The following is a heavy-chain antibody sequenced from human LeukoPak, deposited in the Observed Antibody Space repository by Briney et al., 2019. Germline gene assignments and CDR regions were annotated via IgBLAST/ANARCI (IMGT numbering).Heavy chain of an antibody. J-gene: IGHJ4*02. CDR2: ISSSGSYI. CDR1: GFTFKSTF. V-gene: IGHV3-21*01. D-gene: IGHD4-17*01. Sequence: GGSLRLSCAVSGFTFKSTFMNWVRQAPGKGLELVSSISSSGSYIHYADSVKGRFTVSRDNDNDTLYLHMTGLSAEDSATYYCTRDYGARDDWGQGTLVTVSS. CDR3: TRDYGARDD.